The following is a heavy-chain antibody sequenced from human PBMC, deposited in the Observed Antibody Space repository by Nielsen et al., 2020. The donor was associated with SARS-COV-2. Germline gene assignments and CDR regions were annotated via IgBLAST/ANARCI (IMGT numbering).Heavy chain of an antibody. Sequence: ASVKVSCKASGYTFTSYAMNWVRQAPGQGLEWMGWINTNTGNPTYAQGFTSRFVFSLDTSVSTAFLEISSLKAEDTAVYYCARDRGDGYNSGVDYWGQGTLVTVSS. CDR3: ARDRGDGYNSGVDY. J-gene: IGHJ4*02. CDR1: GYTFTSYA. V-gene: IGHV7-4-1*02. CDR2: INTNTGNP. D-gene: IGHD5-24*01.